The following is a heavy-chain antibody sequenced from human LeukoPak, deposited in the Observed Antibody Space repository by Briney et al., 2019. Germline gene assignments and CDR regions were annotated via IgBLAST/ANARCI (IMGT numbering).Heavy chain of an antibody. Sequence: ASVKVSCKASGYTFTGYYMHWVRQAPGQGLGWMGWINPNSGGTNYAQKFQGRVTMTRDTSISTAYMELSRLRSDDTAVYYCAREEQSPNWGSESDAFDIWGQGTMVTVSS. D-gene: IGHD7-27*01. CDR1: GYTFTGYY. J-gene: IGHJ3*02. CDR3: AREEQSPNWGSESDAFDI. V-gene: IGHV1-2*02. CDR2: INPNSGGT.